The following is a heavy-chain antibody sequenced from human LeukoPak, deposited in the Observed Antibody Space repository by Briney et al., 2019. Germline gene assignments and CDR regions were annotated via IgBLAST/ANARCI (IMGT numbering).Heavy chain of an antibody. CDR3: ARAPKGANSWFDP. V-gene: IGHV3-21*01. D-gene: IGHD1-26*01. CDR2: ISSSSSYI. Sequence: GGSLRLSCAASGFTFSSYSMNWVRQAPGKGLEWVSSISSSSSYIYYADSVKGRFTISRDNAKNSLYLQMNRLRAEDTAVYYCARAPKGANSWFDPWGQGTLVTVSS. J-gene: IGHJ5*02. CDR1: GFTFSSYS.